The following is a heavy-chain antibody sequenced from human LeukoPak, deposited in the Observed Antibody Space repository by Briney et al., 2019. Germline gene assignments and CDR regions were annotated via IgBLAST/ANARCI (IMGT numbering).Heavy chain of an antibody. D-gene: IGHD3-16*01. CDR3: ARDNSGEAADISDAFDI. CDR2: ISTYNDNR. Sequence: ASVTVSCMASGYSFTDYGLCWVRQAPGQGLEWMGWISTYNDNRKYAQNLQGRVSMTTDTSTSTAHKELRNLKSDDTAVYFCARDNSGEAADISDAFDIWGQGTKVTVSS. J-gene: IGHJ3*02. V-gene: IGHV1-18*01. CDR1: GYSFTDYG.